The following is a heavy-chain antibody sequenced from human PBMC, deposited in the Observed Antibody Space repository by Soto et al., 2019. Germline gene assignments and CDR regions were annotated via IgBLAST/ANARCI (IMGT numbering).Heavy chain of an antibody. CDR2: IDLDDDK. D-gene: IGHD3-22*01. CDR1: VFSLSTRVMC. J-gene: IGHJ4*02. V-gene: IGHV2-70*01. Sequence: SGATLLNPTQTLTLACTFSVFSLSTRVMCVSGIGHPPGNALDWLALIDLDDDKYYSTSLKTRLTISKDTSKNQVVLTMTNMDPVDTATYYCARILESSLDSSGYYGGCGRLELGYWGQGTLVTVSS. CDR3: ARILESSLDSSGYYGGCGRLELGY.